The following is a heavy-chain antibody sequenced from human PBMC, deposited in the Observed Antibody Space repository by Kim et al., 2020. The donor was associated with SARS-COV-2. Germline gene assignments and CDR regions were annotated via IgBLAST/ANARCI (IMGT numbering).Heavy chain of an antibody. J-gene: IGHJ6*02. CDR2: ISSSGSTI. CDR3: ARVSVAPIYYYYYYGMDV. Sequence: GGSLRLSCAASGFTFSSYEMNWVRQAPGKGLEWVSYISSSGSTIYYADSVKGRFTISRDNAKNSLYLQMNSLRAEDTAVYYCARVSVAPIYYYYYYGMDVWGQGTTVTVSS. V-gene: IGHV3-48*03. D-gene: IGHD2-15*01. CDR1: GFTFSSYE.